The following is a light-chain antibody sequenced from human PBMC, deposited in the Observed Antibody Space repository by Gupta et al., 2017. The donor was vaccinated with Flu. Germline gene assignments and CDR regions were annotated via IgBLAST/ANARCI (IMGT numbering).Light chain of an antibody. Sequence: QSALTQPASVSGSPGQSITISCTGTSSDVGGYNYVSWYQQHPGKAPKLMIYEVSKRPAGVANRFSGSKSGNTASLTISGLQAEDEADYYCSSDTSSSSWVFGGGTKLTVL. CDR2: EVS. V-gene: IGLV2-14*01. CDR1: SSDVGGYNY. CDR3: SSDTSSSSWV. J-gene: IGLJ3*02.